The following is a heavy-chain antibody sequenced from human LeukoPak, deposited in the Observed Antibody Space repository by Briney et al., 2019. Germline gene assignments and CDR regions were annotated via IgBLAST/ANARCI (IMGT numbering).Heavy chain of an antibody. V-gene: IGHV4-30-2*01. J-gene: IGHJ4*02. D-gene: IGHD1-7*01. Sequence: SETLSLTCTVSGGSISSGGYYWSWIRQPPGKGLEWIGYIYHSGSTYYNPSLKSRVTISVDRSKNQFSLKLSSVTAADTAVYYCAVQNWNYDTPFDYWGQGTLVTVSS. CDR1: GGSISSGGYY. CDR2: IYHSGST. CDR3: AVQNWNYDTPFDY.